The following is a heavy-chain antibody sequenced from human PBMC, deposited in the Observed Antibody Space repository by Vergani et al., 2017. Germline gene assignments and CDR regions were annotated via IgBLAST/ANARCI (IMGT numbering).Heavy chain of an antibody. CDR2: IYTSGST. V-gene: IGHV4-61*02. CDR1: GGSISSGSYY. CDR3: ARVCITMVRGVQNMDV. J-gene: IGHJ6*03. D-gene: IGHD3-10*01. Sequence: QVQLQESGPGLVKPSQTLSLTCTVSGGSISSGSYYWSWIRQPAGKGLEWIGRIYTSGSTNYNPSLKSRVTISVDTSKNQFSLKLSSVTAADTAVYYCARVCITMVRGVQNMDVWGKGTTVTVSS.